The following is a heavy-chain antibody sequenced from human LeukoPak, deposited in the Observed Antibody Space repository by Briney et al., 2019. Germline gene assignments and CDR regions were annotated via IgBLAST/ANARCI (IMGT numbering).Heavy chain of an antibody. CDR3: AREFDSIGRFDW. Sequence: GGSLRLSCAAPESIFSRHTMNWVRQAPGKGLEWVSSIGSGSSNIKYADSAKGRFSISRDNAKSSLYLHINSLRDEDMGVYYCAREFDSIGRFDWCGQGTLVTVSA. CDR1: ESIFSRHT. CDR2: IGSGSSNI. D-gene: IGHD6-6*01. J-gene: IGHJ4*02. V-gene: IGHV3-21*01.